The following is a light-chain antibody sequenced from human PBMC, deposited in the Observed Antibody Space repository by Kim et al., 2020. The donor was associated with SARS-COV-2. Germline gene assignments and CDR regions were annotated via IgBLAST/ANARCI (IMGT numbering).Light chain of an antibody. Sequence: PGERATLSCRPSQSVSSSYLAWYQQKPGQAPRLLIYGASSRATGIPDRFSGSGSGTDFTLTISRLEPEDFAVYYCQQYGTSPEWTFGQGTKVDIK. CDR3: QQYGTSPEWT. J-gene: IGKJ1*01. V-gene: IGKV3-20*01. CDR1: QSVSSSY. CDR2: GAS.